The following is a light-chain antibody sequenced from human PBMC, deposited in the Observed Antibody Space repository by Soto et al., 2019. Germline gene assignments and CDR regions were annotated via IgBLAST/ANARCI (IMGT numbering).Light chain of an antibody. CDR1: QSVSSSY. CDR2: GAS. Sequence: EIVLTQSPGTLSLSPGERATLSCRASQSVSSSYLAWYQQKPGQAPRLLIYGASSRVTGIPDRFSGSGSGTGFTLTISRLEPEDFPVYYCQHYDSSPLTFGPGTKVDIK. V-gene: IGKV3-20*01. J-gene: IGKJ3*01. CDR3: QHYDSSPLT.